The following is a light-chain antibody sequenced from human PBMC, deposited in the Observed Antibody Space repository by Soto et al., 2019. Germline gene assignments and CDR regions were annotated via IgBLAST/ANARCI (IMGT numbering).Light chain of an antibody. J-gene: IGKJ4*01. CDR2: LAS. CDR1: QSISTH. V-gene: IGKV1-39*01. CDR3: QQSYGPPPT. Sequence: DIQMTQAPPSLSAFVGGRVTITCRASQSISTHLNWYQQKPGKAPKLLIRLASSLESGVPSRFTGSGSGTDFTLTITNLQPDDFATYYCQQSYGPPPTFGGGTKVEIK.